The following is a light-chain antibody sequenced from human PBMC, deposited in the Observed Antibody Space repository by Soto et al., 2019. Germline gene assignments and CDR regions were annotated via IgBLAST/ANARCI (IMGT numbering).Light chain of an antibody. V-gene: IGKV1-5*01. CDR1: QSISSY. CDR3: HQYNSYSPT. CDR2: DAS. J-gene: IGKJ1*01. Sequence: DIQMTQSPSSLSASVGDRVTITCRASQSISSYLNWYQQKPGKAPKLLIYDASSLESGVPSRFSGSGSGTEFTLTISSLQPDDFATYYCHQYNSYSPTFGQRTKVDIK.